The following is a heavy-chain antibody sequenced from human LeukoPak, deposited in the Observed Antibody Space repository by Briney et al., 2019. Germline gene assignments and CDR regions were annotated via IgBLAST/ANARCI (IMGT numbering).Heavy chain of an antibody. CDR2: IRNKANSYTT. Sequence: PGGSLRLSCAASGFTFSDHYMDWVRQAPGKGLEWVGRIRNKANSYTTECAASVKGRFTISRDDSKNSLYLQMNSLKCEDTAVYYCAREWDSGSYYLGYFDYWGQGTLVTVSS. J-gene: IGHJ4*02. CDR3: AREWDSGSYYLGYFDY. V-gene: IGHV3-72*01. CDR1: GFTFSDHY. D-gene: IGHD1-26*01.